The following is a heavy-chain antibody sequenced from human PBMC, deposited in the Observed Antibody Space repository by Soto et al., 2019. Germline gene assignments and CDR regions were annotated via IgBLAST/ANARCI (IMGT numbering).Heavy chain of an antibody. V-gene: IGHV1-58*01. CDR3: AAGGYYDFWSGYYPDAFDI. J-gene: IGHJ3*02. CDR1: GFTFTSSA. Sequence: GASVKVSCKASGFTFTSSAVQWVRQARGQRLEWIGWIVVGSGNTNYAQKFQERVTITRDMSTSTAYMELSSLRSEDTAVYYCAAGGYYDFWSGYYPDAFDIWGQGTMVTVSS. CDR2: IVVGSGNT. D-gene: IGHD3-3*01.